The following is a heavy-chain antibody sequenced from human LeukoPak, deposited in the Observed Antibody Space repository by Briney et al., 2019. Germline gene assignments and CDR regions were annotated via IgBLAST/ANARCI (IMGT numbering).Heavy chain of an antibody. Sequence: SETLSLTCTVFGGSISISTYYWGWIRQPPGKGLEWIGNIYYSGSTYYNPSLKSRVTISVDTSKNQFSLRLSSVTAADTAVYYCARLGTGYDSSGYSIGWFDPWGQGTLVTVSS. D-gene: IGHD3-22*01. CDR2: IYYSGST. V-gene: IGHV4-39*01. CDR1: GGSISISTYY. J-gene: IGHJ5*02. CDR3: ARLGTGYDSSGYSIGWFDP.